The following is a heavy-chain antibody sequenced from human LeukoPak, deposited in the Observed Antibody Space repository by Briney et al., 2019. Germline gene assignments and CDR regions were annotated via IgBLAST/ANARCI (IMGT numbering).Heavy chain of an antibody. V-gene: IGHV1-18*01. CDR3: ARVSPMLDKTFDY. D-gene: IGHD2-2*01. CDR2: ISAYNGNT. J-gene: IGHJ4*02. CDR1: GYTFTSYG. Sequence: ASVKVSCKASGYTFTSYGISWVRQAPGQGLEWMGGISAYNGNTNYAQTLQGRVPMTKDTSTRTAYMELRSLSSDDTAVYYCARVSPMLDKTFDYWGQGTLVTVSS.